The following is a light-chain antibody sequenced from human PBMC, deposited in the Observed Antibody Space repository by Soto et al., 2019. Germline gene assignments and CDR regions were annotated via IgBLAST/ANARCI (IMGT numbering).Light chain of an antibody. CDR2: LGS. Sequence: DIVLTQSPDSLAVSLGERATINCKSSQSLLYTSNNKNYLAWYQQKPGQSPQLLIYLGSNRASGVPDRFSGSGSGTDFTLKISRVEAEDVGVYYCMQPLQSWTFGQGTKVDIK. J-gene: IGKJ1*01. CDR1: QSLLYTSNNKNY. CDR3: MQPLQSWT. V-gene: IGKV4-1*01.